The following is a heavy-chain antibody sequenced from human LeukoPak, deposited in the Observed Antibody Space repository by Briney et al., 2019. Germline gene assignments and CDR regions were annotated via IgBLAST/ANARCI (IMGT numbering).Heavy chain of an antibody. CDR1: GGSISSYY. CDR3: ARGTAAAGLDY. D-gene: IGHD6-13*01. Sequence: SETLSLTCTVSGGSISSYYWSWIRQPPGKGLEWIGYIYYSGSTNYNPSLKSRVTISVDTSKNQFSLKLSSVTAADTAVYYCARGTAAAGLDYWGQGTLVTVSS. J-gene: IGHJ4*02. V-gene: IGHV4-59*01. CDR2: IYYSGST.